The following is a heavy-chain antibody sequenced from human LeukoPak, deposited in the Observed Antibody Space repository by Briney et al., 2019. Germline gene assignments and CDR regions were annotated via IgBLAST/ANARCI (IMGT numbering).Heavy chain of an antibody. Sequence: GGSLRLSCAASGFAFNTYGMHWTRQSPGKGLEWVAVIWSDSSHKYYLDSMQGRCTISRDNSKNMVYLQINSLRLEDTAVYYCASAAGAFDMWGQGTLVTVSS. CDR2: IWSDSSHK. D-gene: IGHD6-13*01. V-gene: IGHV3-33*01. CDR3: ASAAGAFDM. J-gene: IGHJ3*02. CDR1: GFAFNTYG.